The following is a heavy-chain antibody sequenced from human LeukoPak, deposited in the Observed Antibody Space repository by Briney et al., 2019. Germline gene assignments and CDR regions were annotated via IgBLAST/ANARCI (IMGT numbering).Heavy chain of an antibody. D-gene: IGHD3-22*01. Sequence: ARSLRLSCAASGFIFSSYVMHWVRQAPGKGLEWVTVISYDGSDKYYADSVKGRFTISRDNSKDTLYLQMNSLRAEDTAVYYCAKAQVVTKDYGMDVWGRGTTVTVSS. CDR1: GFIFSSYV. J-gene: IGHJ6*02. CDR2: ISYDGSDK. V-gene: IGHV3-30*18. CDR3: AKAQVVTKDYGMDV.